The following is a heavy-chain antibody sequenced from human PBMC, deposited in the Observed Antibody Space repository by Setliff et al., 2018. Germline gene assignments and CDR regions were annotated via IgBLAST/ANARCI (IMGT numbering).Heavy chain of an antibody. V-gene: IGHV1-18*01. CDR2: ISSYNSDVT. Sequence: AASVKVSCKASGYIFSSYGISWVRQAPGQGLEWMGWISSYNSDVTNYAQRFQGRITMTTDTSTSVAYMDLRGLRSDDTAIYYCAISTLSICSGGSCPNVFDVWGPGTMVTVSS. CDR3: AISTLSICSGGSCPNVFDV. D-gene: IGHD2-15*01. CDR1: GYIFSSYG. J-gene: IGHJ3*01.